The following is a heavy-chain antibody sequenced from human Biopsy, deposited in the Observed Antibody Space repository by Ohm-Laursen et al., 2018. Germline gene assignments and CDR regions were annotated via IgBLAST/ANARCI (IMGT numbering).Heavy chain of an antibody. J-gene: IGHJ6*02. CDR1: GESFNGYY. D-gene: IGHD3-22*01. CDR2: INHSGRT. CDR3: VRGVDYYDPYHYYALDV. Sequence: SDTLSLTWAVYGESFNGYYWSWIRQTPAKGLEWIGEINHSGRTNYNPSLKSRVTISVDTSKNKFSLKVRSVTAADTAVYYCVRGVDYYDPYHYYALDVWGQGTTVTVSS. V-gene: IGHV4-34*01.